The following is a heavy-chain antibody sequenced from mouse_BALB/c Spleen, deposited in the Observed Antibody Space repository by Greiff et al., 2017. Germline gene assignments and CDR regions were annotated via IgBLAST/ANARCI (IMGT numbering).Heavy chain of an antibody. Sequence: EVKLMESGGGLVQPGGSLRLSCAPSGFTFTDYYMSWVRQPPGKALEWLGFIRNKANGYTTEYSASVKGRFTISRDNSQSILYLQMNTLRAEDSATYYCARDGGSAWFAYWGQGTLVTVSA. V-gene: IGHV7-3*02. J-gene: IGHJ3*01. CDR2: IRNKANGYTT. CDR1: GFTFTDYY. CDR3: ARDGGSAWFAY.